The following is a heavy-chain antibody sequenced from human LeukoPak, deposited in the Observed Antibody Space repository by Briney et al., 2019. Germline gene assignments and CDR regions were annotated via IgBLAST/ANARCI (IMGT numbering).Heavy chain of an antibody. Sequence: GGSLRLSCAASGFTFSDYAMYWVRQAPGKGLEWVAAISYDGSNKYYADSVKGRFTISRDNSKNTLYLQMNSLKTEDTAVYYCARGAPPDYWGQGTPVTVSS. CDR1: GFTFSDYA. CDR3: ARGAPPDY. V-gene: IGHV3-30-3*01. CDR2: ISYDGSNK. J-gene: IGHJ4*02.